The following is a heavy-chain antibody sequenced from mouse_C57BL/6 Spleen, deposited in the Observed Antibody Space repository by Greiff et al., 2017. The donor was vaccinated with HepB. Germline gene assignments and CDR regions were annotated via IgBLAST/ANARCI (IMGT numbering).Heavy chain of an antibody. CDR1: GYTFTDYE. CDR3: TRKGSYYSNGVFAY. V-gene: IGHV1-15*01. Sequence: QVQLQQSGAELVRPGASVTLSCKASGYTFTDYEMHWVKQTPVHGLEWIGAIDPETGGTAYNQKFKGKAILTADKSSSTAYMELCSLTSEDSAVYYCTRKGSYYSNGVFAYWGQGTLVTVSA. CDR2: IDPETGGT. J-gene: IGHJ3*01. D-gene: IGHD2-5*01.